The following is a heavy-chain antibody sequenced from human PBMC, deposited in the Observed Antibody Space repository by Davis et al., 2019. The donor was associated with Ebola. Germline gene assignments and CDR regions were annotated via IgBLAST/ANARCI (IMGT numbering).Heavy chain of an antibody. V-gene: IGHV3-13*01. CDR1: GFTFGTYA. J-gene: IGHJ6*02. D-gene: IGHD5-18*01. CDR3: ARDLRGYSYGYAYYYYGMDV. Sequence: PGGSLRLSCVASGFTFGTYAMHWVRQATGKGLEWVSGIGTAGDTYYPGSVKGRFTISRENAKNSLYLQMNSLRAGDTAVYYCARDLRGYSYGYAYYYYGMDVWGQGTTVTVSS. CDR2: IGTAGDT.